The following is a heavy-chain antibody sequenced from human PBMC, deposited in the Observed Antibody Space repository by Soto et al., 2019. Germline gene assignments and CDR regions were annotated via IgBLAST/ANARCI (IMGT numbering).Heavy chain of an antibody. CDR2: IDPSDSYP. D-gene: IGHD6-19*01. Sequence: GESLKISCKGSGYTFTSRWISWVRQMPGKGREWMGRIDPSDSYPNYNPSLRGHVTLSADKSISTAYLQWSSLKASDTAMYYCARPIVVAGTYYYGMDVWGQGTTVTVSS. J-gene: IGHJ6*02. CDR3: ARPIVVAGTYYYGMDV. V-gene: IGHV5-10-1*01. CDR1: GYTFTSRW.